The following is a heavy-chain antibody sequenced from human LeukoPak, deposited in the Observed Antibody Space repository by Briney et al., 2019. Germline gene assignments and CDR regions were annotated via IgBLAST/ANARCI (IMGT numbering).Heavy chain of an antibody. CDR1: GFTFSSSF. V-gene: IGHV3-7*01. CDR3: AREWNIQYSMGVNY. J-gene: IGHJ4*02. CDR2: IAQDGGEK. D-gene: IGHD4-11*01. Sequence: GGSLRLSCAASGFTFSSSFMSWVRQTPGKGLEWVANIAQDGGEKNYVVSVEGRFTISRDNAKNSLYLEMNLLRAEDTAVYYCAREWNIQYSMGVNYWGQGTLVTVSS.